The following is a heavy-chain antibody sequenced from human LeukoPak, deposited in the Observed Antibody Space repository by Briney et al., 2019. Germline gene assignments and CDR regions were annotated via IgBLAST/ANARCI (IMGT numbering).Heavy chain of an antibody. CDR3: AREAGTVTNSRYFDY. V-gene: IGHV4-59*01. J-gene: IGHJ4*02. Sequence: SETLSLTCAVSGGSISSYYWSWIRQPPGKGLEWMGYIYYSGSTNYNPSLKSRVTISVDTSKNQFSLKLSSVTAADTAVYYCAREAGTVTNSRYFDYWGQGTLVTVSS. CDR2: IYYSGST. CDR1: GGSISSYY. D-gene: IGHD4-17*01.